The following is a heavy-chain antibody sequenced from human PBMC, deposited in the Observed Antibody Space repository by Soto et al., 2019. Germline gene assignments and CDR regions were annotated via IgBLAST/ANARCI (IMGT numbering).Heavy chain of an antibody. CDR2: ISYDGNNV. CDR3: AKDHRTTVTTRGVWYFDR. D-gene: IGHD4-17*01. CDR1: GFTFNTYA. V-gene: IGHV3-30*18. J-gene: IGHJ4*02. Sequence: QVQLVESGGDVVQPGRSLRLSCAASGFTFNTYAMHWVRQAPGKGLEWVALISYDGNNVYYVDSVKGRFTISRDNSKNTLYLHLNSLRAEDTALYFCAKDHRTTVTTRGVWYFDRWGQGTLVTVSS.